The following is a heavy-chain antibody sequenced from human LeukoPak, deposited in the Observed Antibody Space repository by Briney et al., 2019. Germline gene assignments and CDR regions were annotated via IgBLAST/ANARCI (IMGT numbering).Heavy chain of an antibody. CDR1: GYTFTGYY. CDR2: INPNTGGT. CDR3: ARGGEVRTLYYYYSMDV. D-gene: IGHD1-7*01. V-gene: IGHV1-2*02. J-gene: IGHJ6*03. Sequence: KVSCKASGYTFTGYYIHWVRQAPGQGLEWMGWINPNTGGTNYAQKFQGRVTLTRDTSISTAYMELSRLRYDDTAVYYCARGGEVRTLYYYYSMDVWGKGTTVTVSS.